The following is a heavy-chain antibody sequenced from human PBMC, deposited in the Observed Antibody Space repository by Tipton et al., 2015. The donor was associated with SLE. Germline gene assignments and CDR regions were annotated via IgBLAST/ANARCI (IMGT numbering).Heavy chain of an antibody. CDR3: ARHPYAADDAFDI. V-gene: IGHV4-61*02. D-gene: IGHD6-25*01. CDR2: IYTSGST. Sequence: LRLSCTVSGGSISSGGYYWSWIRQHPGKGLEWIGRIYTSGSTNYNPSLKSRVTMSVDTSKNQFSLKLSSVTAADTAVYYCARHPYAADDAFDIWGQGTMVTVSS. J-gene: IGHJ3*02. CDR1: GGSISSGGYY.